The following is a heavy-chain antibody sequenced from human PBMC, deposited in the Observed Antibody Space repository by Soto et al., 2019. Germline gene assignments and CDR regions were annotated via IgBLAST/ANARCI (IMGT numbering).Heavy chain of an antibody. Sequence: GGSLRPSCAASGFTFSSYAMSWVRQAPGKGLEWVSAISGSGGSTYYADSVKGRFTISRDNSKNTLYLQMNSLRAEDTAVYYCASRPVRPWLPPYSYFDYWGQGTLVTVSS. CDR1: GFTFSSYA. V-gene: IGHV3-23*01. J-gene: IGHJ4*02. CDR2: ISGSGGST. CDR3: ASRPVRPWLPPYSYFDY. D-gene: IGHD5-18*01.